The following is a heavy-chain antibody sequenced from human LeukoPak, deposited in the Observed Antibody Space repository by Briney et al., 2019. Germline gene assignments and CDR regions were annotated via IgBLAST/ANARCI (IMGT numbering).Heavy chain of an antibody. J-gene: IGHJ6*03. D-gene: IGHD6-19*01. CDR3: ARTYSSGWYNYYMDV. V-gene: IGHV3-20*04. CDR1: GFTFDDYG. CDR2: IDWSGGST. Sequence: PGGSLRLSCAASGFTFDDYGLSWVRQAPGKGLEWVSIIDWSGGSTAYADSVKGRFTISRDNAKNSLYLQMNSLRAEDTALYYCARTYSSGWYNYYMDVWGKGTTVTVSS.